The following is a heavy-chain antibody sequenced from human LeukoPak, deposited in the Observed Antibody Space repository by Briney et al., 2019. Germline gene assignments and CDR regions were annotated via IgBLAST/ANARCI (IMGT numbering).Heavy chain of an antibody. V-gene: IGHV3-66*01. CDR2: IYSGGST. CDR3: ARGYITGTTGWFDP. J-gene: IGHJ5*02. CDR1: EFSVGSSY. Sequence: GGSLRLSCAASEFSVGSSYMTWVRQAPGKGLEWVSLIYSGGSTYYADSVKGRFTISRDNSKNTLYLQMNSLRAEDTAVYYCARGYITGTTGWFDPWGQGTLVTVSS. D-gene: IGHD1-20*01.